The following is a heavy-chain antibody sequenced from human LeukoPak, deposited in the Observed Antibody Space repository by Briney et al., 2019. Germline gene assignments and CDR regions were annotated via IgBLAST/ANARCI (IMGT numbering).Heavy chain of an antibody. V-gene: IGHV3-15*01. CDR3: TTTHYDYVWGSYRYNVIFDY. D-gene: IGHD3-16*02. CDR2: IKSKTDGGTT. Sequence: PGGSLRLSCAASGFTFSNAWMSWVRQAPGKGLEWVGRIKSKTDGGTTDYAAPVKGRFTISRDDSKNTLYLQMNSLKTEDTAVYYCTTTHYDYVWGSYRYNVIFDYRGQGTLVTVSS. J-gene: IGHJ4*02. CDR1: GFTFSNAW.